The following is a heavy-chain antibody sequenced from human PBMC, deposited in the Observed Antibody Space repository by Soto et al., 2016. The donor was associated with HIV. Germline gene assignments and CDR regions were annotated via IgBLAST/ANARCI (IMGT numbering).Heavy chain of an antibody. Sequence: VQLVESGGGVVQPGRSLRLSCAASGFTFSRYGMHWVRQAPGKGLQWVAVISYDGGKKDYADSLKGRFTISGDNSKNTLYLQLNSLRAEDTAVYYCARERVLGYDIFDIWGQGTMVTVSS. V-gene: IGHV3-30*03. CDR1: GFTFSRYG. D-gene: IGHD3-3*01. CDR2: ISYDGGKK. CDR3: ARERVLGYDIFDI. J-gene: IGHJ3*02.